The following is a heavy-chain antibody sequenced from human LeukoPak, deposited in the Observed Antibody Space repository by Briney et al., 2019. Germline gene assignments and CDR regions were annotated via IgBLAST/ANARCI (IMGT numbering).Heavy chain of an antibody. CDR2: ISSSGSTI. Sequence: PGGSLRLSCAASGFTFSSYEMNWVRQAPGKGLEWVSYISSSGSTIYYADSVKGRFTISRDNAKNSLYLQMNSLRAEDTAVYYCPREPSPGGRCFFDYWGQGNLVSVSS. V-gene: IGHV3-48*03. CDR3: PREPSPGGRCFFDY. J-gene: IGHJ4*01. D-gene: IGHD2-15*01. CDR1: GFTFSSYE.